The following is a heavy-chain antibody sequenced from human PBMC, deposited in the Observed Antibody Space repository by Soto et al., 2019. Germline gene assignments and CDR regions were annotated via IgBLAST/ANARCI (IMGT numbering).Heavy chain of an antibody. J-gene: IGHJ4*02. D-gene: IGHD2-21*01. CDR2: INHSGST. V-gene: IGHV4-34*01. CDR1: GGSFSGYY. CDR3: AKDAVYNDGLWLMDH. Sequence: SETLSLTCAVYGGSFSGYYWSWIRQPPGKGLEWIGEINHSGSTNYNPSLKSRVTISVDTSKNQFSLKLSSVTADDTAVYYCAKDAVYNDGLWLMDHWGQGTQVTVSS.